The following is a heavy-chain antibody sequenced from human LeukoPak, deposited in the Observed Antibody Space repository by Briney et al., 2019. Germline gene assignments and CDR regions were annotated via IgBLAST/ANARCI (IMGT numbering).Heavy chain of an antibody. CDR3: ARGGRRSSTGDRRIAAAGTVDP. J-gene: IGHJ5*02. CDR1: GGSFGGYD. D-gene: IGHD6-13*01. Sequence: PSETLSLTCSVYGGSFGGYDGSWIRQPPGKGLEWMGEINHSGSTNYNPSLKSRVTISVDTSKNPFSLKLRSVTAADTAVYYCARGGRRSSTGDRRIAAAGTVDPWGQGTLVTVSS. CDR2: INHSGST. V-gene: IGHV4-34*01.